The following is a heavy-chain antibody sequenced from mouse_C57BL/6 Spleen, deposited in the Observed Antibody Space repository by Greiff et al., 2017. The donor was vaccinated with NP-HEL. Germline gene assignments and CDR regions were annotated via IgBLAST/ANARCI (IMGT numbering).Heavy chain of an antibody. Sequence: DVQLVESGGGLVQPGGSLSLSCAASGFTFTDYYMSWVRQPPGQALEWLGFIRNKANGYTTEYSASVKGRFTIARDTSQSILYLQMNALRAEDSATYYCASPAYYSTPYYAMDYWGQGTSVTVSS. CDR3: ASPAYYSTPYYAMDY. CDR2: IRNKANGYTT. V-gene: IGHV7-3*01. J-gene: IGHJ4*01. D-gene: IGHD2-5*01. CDR1: GFTFTDYY.